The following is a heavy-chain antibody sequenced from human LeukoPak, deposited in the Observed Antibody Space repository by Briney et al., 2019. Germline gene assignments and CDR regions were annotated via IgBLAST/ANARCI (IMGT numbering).Heavy chain of an antibody. D-gene: IGHD1-26*01. Sequence: GGSLRLSCAASGFTFSSYGMHWVRQAPGKGLEWVAVIWYDGSNKYYADSVKGRFTISRDNSKNTLYLQMNSLRVEDTAVYYCAKERYSGSYSFDYWGQGSLVTVSS. CDR1: GFTFSSYG. CDR3: AKERYSGSYSFDY. J-gene: IGHJ4*02. CDR2: IWYDGSNK. V-gene: IGHV3-33*06.